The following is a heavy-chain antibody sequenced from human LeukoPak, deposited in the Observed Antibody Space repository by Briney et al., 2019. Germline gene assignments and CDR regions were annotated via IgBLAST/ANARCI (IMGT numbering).Heavy chain of an antibody. CDR3: ARDLGPLDYYDSSGYYPSDY. Sequence: PSETLSLTCTVSGGSISSYYWSWIRQPAGKGLEWVGRIYTSGSTNYNPSLKSRVTMSVDTSKNQFSLKLSSVTAADTAVYYCARDLGPLDYYDSSGYYPSDYWGQGTLVTVSS. J-gene: IGHJ4*02. D-gene: IGHD3-22*01. CDR1: GGSISSYY. V-gene: IGHV4-4*07. CDR2: IYTSGST.